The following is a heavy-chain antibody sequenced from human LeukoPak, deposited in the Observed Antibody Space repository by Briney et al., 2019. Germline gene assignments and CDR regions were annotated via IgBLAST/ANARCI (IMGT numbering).Heavy chain of an antibody. CDR1: GYTFTSYY. CDR2: INPSGGNT. CDR3: ARDVSDCSGGSSYSYFDY. V-gene: IGHV1-46*01. J-gene: IGHJ4*02. D-gene: IGHD2-15*01. Sequence: GASVTVSCKASGYTFTSYYMHWVRQARGQGVEGMGIINPSGGNTSYAQKFQGRVTVTRDTSTSTVYMELSSLRSEDTAVYYCARDVSDCSGGSSYSYFDYWGQGSLVTVSS.